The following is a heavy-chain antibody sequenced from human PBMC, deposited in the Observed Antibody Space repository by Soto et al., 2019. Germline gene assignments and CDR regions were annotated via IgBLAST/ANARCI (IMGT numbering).Heavy chain of an antibody. J-gene: IGHJ5*02. Sequence: AETLSLTCTVSGDSINNSNYYWGWFRQPPGKGLEWIASIYYIGSTYYNPSLKSRVTISVDTSNNQFSLNLNSVTASDTAVYYCAGRNSLASVSLNFRELSNYKWIDPWGPGTLVTVSS. V-gene: IGHV4-39*01. D-gene: IGHD3-16*02. CDR1: GDSINNSNYY. CDR2: IYYIGST. CDR3: AGRNSLASVSLNFRELSNYKWIDP.